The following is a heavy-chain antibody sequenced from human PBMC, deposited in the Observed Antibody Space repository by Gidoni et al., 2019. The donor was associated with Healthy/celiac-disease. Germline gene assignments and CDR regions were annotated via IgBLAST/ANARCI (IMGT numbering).Heavy chain of an antibody. V-gene: IGHV3-21*01. CDR2: ISSSSSYI. CDR3: ASGGFGSYSQFDY. Sequence: EVQLVESGGGLVKPGGSLRLSCAASGFTFSSYSRNWVRQAPGKGLEWVSSISSSSSYIYYADSVKGRFTISRDNAKNSLYLQMNSLRAEDTAVYYCASGGFGSYSQFDYWGQGTLVTVSS. CDR1: GFTFSSYS. D-gene: IGHD1-26*01. J-gene: IGHJ4*02.